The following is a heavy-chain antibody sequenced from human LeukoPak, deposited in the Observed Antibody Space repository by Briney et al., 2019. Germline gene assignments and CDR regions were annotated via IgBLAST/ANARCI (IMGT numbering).Heavy chain of an antibody. CDR2: INHSGST. J-gene: IGHJ5*02. CDR1: GGSFSGYY. V-gene: IGHV4-34*01. CDR3: ATKGRLGCSSTSCYFRPQYSWFDP. Sequence: PSETLSLTCAVYGGSFSGYYWSWIRQPPGKGLEWIGEINHSGSTNYNPSLKSRVTISVDTSKNQFSLKLSSVTAADTAVYYCATKGRLGCSSTSCYFRPQYSWFDPWGQGTLVTVSS. D-gene: IGHD2-2*01.